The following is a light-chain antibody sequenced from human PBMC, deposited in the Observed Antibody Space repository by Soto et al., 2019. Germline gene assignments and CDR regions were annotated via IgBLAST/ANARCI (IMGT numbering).Light chain of an antibody. CDR2: DNN. Sequence: QSVLTQPPSVSAAPGQKVTISCSGSSSNIGNNYVSWYQHLPGTAPKLLIYDNNKRPSGIPDRFSGSKSGTSATLGITGLXTGDEADYYCETWDSSLSAVVFGGGTQLTVL. V-gene: IGLV1-51*01. J-gene: IGLJ2*01. CDR1: SSNIGNNY. CDR3: ETWDSSLSAVV.